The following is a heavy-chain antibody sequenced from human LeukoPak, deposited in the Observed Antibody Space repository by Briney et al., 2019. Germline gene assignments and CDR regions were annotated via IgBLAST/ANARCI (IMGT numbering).Heavy chain of an antibody. CDR1: KFNLSSYA. CDR3: AKRGSCTSISCLSTTLDS. J-gene: IGHJ4*02. Sequence: GGSLRLSCKASKFNLSSYAIHWVRQAPGKGLEWVAVISDDGGNKYYADSVKGRFTISRDNSKNTLSLLMNSLRAEDTALYYYAKRGSCTSISCLSTTLDSWGQGALVTVSS. V-gene: IGHV3-30-3*02. D-gene: IGHD2-2*01. CDR2: ISDDGGNK.